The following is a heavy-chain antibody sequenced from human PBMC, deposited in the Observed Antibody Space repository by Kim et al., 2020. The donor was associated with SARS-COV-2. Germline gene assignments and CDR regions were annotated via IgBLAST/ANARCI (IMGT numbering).Heavy chain of an antibody. V-gene: IGHV1-18*01. CDR2: ISAYNGNI. D-gene: IGHD3-10*01. CDR1: GYTFTSYG. CDR3: ARDPTYYYGSGSYYNGIIDY. Sequence: ASVKVSCKASGYTFTSYGISWVRQAPGQGLEWMGWISAYNGNINYAQKLQGRVTMTTDTSTSTAYMELRSLRSDDTAVYYCARDPTYYYGSGSYYNGIIDYWGQGTLVTVSS. J-gene: IGHJ4*02.